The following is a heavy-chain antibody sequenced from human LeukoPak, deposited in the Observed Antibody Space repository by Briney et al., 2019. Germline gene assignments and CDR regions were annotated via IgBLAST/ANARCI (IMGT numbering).Heavy chain of an antibody. J-gene: IGHJ4*02. D-gene: IGHD3-9*01. V-gene: IGHV4-61*01. CDR2: VSHSGNT. CDR1: GXSVISGSYY. CDR3: VREHDWGDFDF. Sequence: SETLSLTCTVSGXSVISGSYYWSWIRQPPGKGLECIGYVSHSGNTNYNPSLKSRVTISKDTSKNQFSLNLSSVTAADTAVYYCVREHDWGDFDFWGQGTLVTVSS.